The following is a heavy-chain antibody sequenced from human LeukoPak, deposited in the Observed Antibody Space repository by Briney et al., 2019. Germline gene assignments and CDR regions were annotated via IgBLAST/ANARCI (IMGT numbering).Heavy chain of an antibody. D-gene: IGHD3-10*01. V-gene: IGHV3-23*01. Sequence: GGSLRLFCGASGFTFGTNAMTWVRQAPGKGLEYVSLISGSGDITYYAPSLKDRFTISRDNSKNTLYLQMHSLRAEDTAVYYCAARPGDLVVPFDYWGQGTLVSVSS. CDR1: GFTFGTNA. J-gene: IGHJ4*02. CDR2: ISGSGDIT. CDR3: AARPGDLVVPFDY.